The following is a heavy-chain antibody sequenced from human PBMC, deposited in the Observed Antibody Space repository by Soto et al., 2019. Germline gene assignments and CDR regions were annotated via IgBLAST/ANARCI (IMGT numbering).Heavy chain of an antibody. Sequence: QVSLQESGPGLVKPSQTLSLTCFVSGDSITNGDYYWSWIRQPPGKDLEWIAYIYYNGITHYYPALKSRVNISLEPTKNHFSLKMTSVTDADKAVYYCARGILEGFDPWGQGTLVTVSS. CDR1: GDSITNGDYY. J-gene: IGHJ5*02. CDR2: IYYNGIT. D-gene: IGHD1-1*01. V-gene: IGHV4-30-4*01. CDR3: ARGILEGFDP.